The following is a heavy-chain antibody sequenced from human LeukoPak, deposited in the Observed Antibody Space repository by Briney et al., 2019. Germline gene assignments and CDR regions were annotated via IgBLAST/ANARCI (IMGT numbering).Heavy chain of an antibody. J-gene: IGHJ6*03. CDR2: IVVGSGNT. Sequence: SVKVSCNASGFTFTSSAMKWVRQPLGQRLEWIGWIVVGSGNTNYAQKFQERVTITRDMSTSTAYMELSSMRSEAEAAYYYWARTVDVLRYFDGSFYMDVWGKGGTVTVCS. CDR3: WARTVDVLRYFDGSFYMDV. D-gene: IGHD3-9*01. CDR1: GFTFTSSA. V-gene: IGHV1-58*02.